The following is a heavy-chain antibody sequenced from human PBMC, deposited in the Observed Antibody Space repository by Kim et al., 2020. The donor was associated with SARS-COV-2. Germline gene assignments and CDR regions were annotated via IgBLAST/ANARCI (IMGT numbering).Heavy chain of an antibody. J-gene: IGHJ4*02. Sequence: KFQGRVTITPDKSTSTAFMELSSLRSEDTAVYYCASSYYYDSSGYYPFDYWGQGTLVTVSS. CDR3: ASSYYYDSSGYYPFDY. D-gene: IGHD3-22*01. V-gene: IGHV1-69*02.